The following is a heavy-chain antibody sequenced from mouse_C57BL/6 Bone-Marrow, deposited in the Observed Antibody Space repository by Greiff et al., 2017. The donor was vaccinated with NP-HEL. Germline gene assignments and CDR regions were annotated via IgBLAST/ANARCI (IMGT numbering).Heavy chain of an antibody. CDR3: AKTPSYDTDYAMDY. J-gene: IGHJ4*01. CDR2: IWRGGST. V-gene: IGHV2-5*01. CDR1: GFSLTSYG. D-gene: IGHD2-3*01. Sequence: VKLQESGPGLVQPSQSLSITCTVSGFSLTSYGVHWVRQSPGKGLEWLGVIWRGGSTDYNAAFMSRLSITKDNSKSQVFFKMNSLQADDTAIYYCAKTPSYDTDYAMDYWGQGTSVTVSS.